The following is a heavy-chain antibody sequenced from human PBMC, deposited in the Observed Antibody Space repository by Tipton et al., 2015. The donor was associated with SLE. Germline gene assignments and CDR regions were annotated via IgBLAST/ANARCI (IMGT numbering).Heavy chain of an antibody. Sequence: SLRLSCAASGFTFTNYGMSWVRQAPGKGLEWVSSISTSSNKFYADSVKGRFTISRDNSKNTLYLQMSSLRAEDTALYYCARVGLDYWGQGTLVTVSS. CDR2: ISTSSNK. CDR3: ARVGLDY. D-gene: IGHD3-10*01. CDR1: GFTFTNYG. V-gene: IGHV3-69-1*02. J-gene: IGHJ4*02.